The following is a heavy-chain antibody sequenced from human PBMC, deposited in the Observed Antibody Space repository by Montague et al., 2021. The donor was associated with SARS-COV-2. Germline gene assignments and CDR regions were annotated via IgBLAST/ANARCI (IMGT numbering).Heavy chain of an antibody. V-gene: IGHV4-34*01. CDR2: INHSGSA. D-gene: IGHD3-10*01. Sequence: SETLSLTCSVSGGSISSSYWSWIRQPPGKGLEWIGEINHSGSANYNPSLKSRVTISVDTSKNQFSLKLSSVTAADTAVYYCARVRYYGSGTSLGMDVWGQGTTVTVSS. CDR3: ARVRYYGSGTSLGMDV. J-gene: IGHJ6*02. CDR1: GGSISSSY.